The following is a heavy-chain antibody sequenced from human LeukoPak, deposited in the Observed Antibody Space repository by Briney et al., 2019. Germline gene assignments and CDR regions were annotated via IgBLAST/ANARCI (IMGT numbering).Heavy chain of an antibody. CDR2: IYYSGST. CDR1: GGSISSYY. Sequence: SETLSLTCTVSGGSISSYYWSWIRQPPGKGLEWIGYIYYSGSTNYNPSLKSRVTISVDTSKNQFSLKLSSVAAADTAVYYCARDRSVGATWGVNWFDPWGQGTLVTVSS. V-gene: IGHV4-59*01. CDR3: ARDRSVGATWGVNWFDP. D-gene: IGHD1-26*01. J-gene: IGHJ5*02.